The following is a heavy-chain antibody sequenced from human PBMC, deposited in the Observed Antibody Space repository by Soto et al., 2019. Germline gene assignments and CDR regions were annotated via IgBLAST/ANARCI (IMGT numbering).Heavy chain of an antibody. CDR2: IYDKGAKR. CDR1: GFTFSDYG. V-gene: IGHV3-30*18. CDR3: AKARVRIVGAKSFDY. J-gene: IGHJ4*02. D-gene: IGHD1-26*01. Sequence: PGGSLRICCVGSGFTFSDYGMRWVRQPPGKGRDWVALIYDKGAKRYYAHSVSGPLYISRHNSKDTLDLHLNSRGPDAPAEYFCAKARVRIVGAKSFDYWGQGT.